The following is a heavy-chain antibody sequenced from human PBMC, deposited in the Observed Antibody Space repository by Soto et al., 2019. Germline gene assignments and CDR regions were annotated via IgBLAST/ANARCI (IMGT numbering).Heavy chain of an antibody. CDR1: GFTFSSYA. J-gene: IGHJ3*02. D-gene: IGHD2-15*01. CDR3: AKWWDIVFVVAKTSTRDAFDI. Sequence: GSLRLSCAASGFTFSSYAMSWVRQAPGKGLEWVSAISGSGGSTYYADSVKGRFTISRDNSKNTLYLQMNSLRAEDTAVYYCAKWWDIVFVVAKTSTRDAFDIWGQGTMVTVSS. CDR2: ISGSGGST. V-gene: IGHV3-23*01.